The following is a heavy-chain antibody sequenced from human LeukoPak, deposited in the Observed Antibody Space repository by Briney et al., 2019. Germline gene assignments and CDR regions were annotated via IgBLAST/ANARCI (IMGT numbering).Heavy chain of an antibody. D-gene: IGHD4-17*01. CDR2: INAGNGNT. CDR1: GYTFTSYA. J-gene: IGHJ4*02. V-gene: IGHV1-3*01. CDR3: ARETTGTANDY. Sequence: GASVKVSCKASGYTFTSYAMHWVRQTPGQRLEWMGWINAGNGNTKYSQKFQGRDTITRDTSASTAYMELSSLRSEDTAVYYCARETTGTANDYWGQGTLVTVSS.